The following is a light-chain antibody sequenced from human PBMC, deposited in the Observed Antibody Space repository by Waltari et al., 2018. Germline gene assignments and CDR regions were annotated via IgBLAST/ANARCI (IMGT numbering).Light chain of an antibody. CDR3: QEANSFPLT. CDR2: WAS. V-gene: IGKV4-1*01. J-gene: IGKJ4*01. CDR1: HNVLYSSNNKNY. Sequence: DIVMTQSPDSLAVSLGETATITCKSSHNVLYSSNNKNYLAWYQHKPGQPPKLLFYWASTRGSGVPDRFSGTGSGTDFTLTISSLQPEDVATYYCQEANSFPLTFGGGTKVEI.